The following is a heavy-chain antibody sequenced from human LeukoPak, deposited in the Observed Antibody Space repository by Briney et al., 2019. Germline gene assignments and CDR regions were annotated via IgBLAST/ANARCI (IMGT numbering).Heavy chain of an antibody. Sequence: GWSVRLSCAASGFTFSGPTMHWVRQAPGKGLEWVGRIRTKANNSETAYAASVKGRFTISRDDSKNTAYLQMNSLKIEDTAVYYCTRLSALTTPRGYWGQGTLVTVSS. J-gene: IGHJ4*02. CDR3: TRLSALTTPRGY. V-gene: IGHV3-73*01. CDR2: IRTKANNSET. CDR1: GFTFSGPT. D-gene: IGHD3-22*01.